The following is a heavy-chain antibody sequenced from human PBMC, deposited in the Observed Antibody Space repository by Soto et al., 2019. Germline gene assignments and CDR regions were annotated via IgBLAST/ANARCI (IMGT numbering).Heavy chain of an antibody. D-gene: IGHD6-13*01. V-gene: IGHV3-30-3*01. CDR2: VSFDGSNK. CDR3: AREQTGITPAGGGRIDR. Sequence: ESGGGVVQPGRSLRLSCAASGFTFSTHAMHWVRQAPGKGLECVAIVSFDGSNKYYADSVKGRFTISRDNSKNTLYLQMSGLTPEDTASYYCAREQTGITPAGGGRIDRWGQGTLVTVSS. J-gene: IGHJ5*02. CDR1: GFTFSTHA.